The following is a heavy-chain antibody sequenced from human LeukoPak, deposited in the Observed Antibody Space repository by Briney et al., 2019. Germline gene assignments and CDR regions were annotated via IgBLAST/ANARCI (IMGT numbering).Heavy chain of an antibody. CDR3: ARRDYDILTGAGAGDY. D-gene: IGHD3-9*01. CDR1: GGTFSSYA. V-gene: IGHV1-69*05. J-gene: IGHJ4*02. CDR2: VIPIFGTT. Sequence: GASVKVSCKASGGTFSSYAINWVRQAPGQGLEWMGGVIPIFGTTNFAQKFQGRVTMTTDTSTSTAYMELRSLRSDDTAVYYCARRDYDILTGAGAGDYWGQGTLVTVSS.